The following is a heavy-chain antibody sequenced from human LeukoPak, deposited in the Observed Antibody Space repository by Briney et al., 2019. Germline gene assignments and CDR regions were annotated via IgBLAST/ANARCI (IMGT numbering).Heavy chain of an antibody. CDR3: ATRGAKNFDH. V-gene: IGHV1-2*02. D-gene: IGHD1-26*01. Sequence: ASVKVSCKASGYTFTDYYIHWARQAPGQGLEWLGWINPNTGGTHYAQKFQDRVTMTRDRSIRAAYMEVSRLGSDDTADYYCATRGAKNFDHWGQGTLVTVSS. J-gene: IGHJ4*02. CDR2: INPNTGGT. CDR1: GYTFTDYY.